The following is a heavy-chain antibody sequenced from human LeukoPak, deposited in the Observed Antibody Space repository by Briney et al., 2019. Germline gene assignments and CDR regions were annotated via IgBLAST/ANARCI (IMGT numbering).Heavy chain of an antibody. Sequence: GGSLRLSCAASGFTFSSYWTHWVRQAPGKGLVWVSHISSDGSTTSYADSVKGRFTISRDNAKNTLYLQMTTLRAEDTALYYCARGGVPGGFDIWGQGTMVTVSS. CDR3: ARGGVPGGFDI. V-gene: IGHV3-74*01. CDR1: GFTFSSYW. D-gene: IGHD2-8*02. J-gene: IGHJ3*02. CDR2: ISSDGSTT.